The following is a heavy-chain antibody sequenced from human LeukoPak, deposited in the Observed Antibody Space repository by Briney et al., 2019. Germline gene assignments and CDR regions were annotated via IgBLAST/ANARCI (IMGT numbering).Heavy chain of an antibody. Sequence: PGGSLRLSCAASGFTLSSYAMSCVRQAPGKGLEWVSAISGSGGSTYYASSVKGRFTISRDNSKNTLYLQMNSLRAEDTAVYYCAKDRPANYYDSSGYYSGWGQGTLVTVSS. D-gene: IGHD3-22*01. CDR2: ISGSGGST. V-gene: IGHV3-23*01. CDR1: GFTLSSYA. J-gene: IGHJ4*02. CDR3: AKDRPANYYDSSGYYSG.